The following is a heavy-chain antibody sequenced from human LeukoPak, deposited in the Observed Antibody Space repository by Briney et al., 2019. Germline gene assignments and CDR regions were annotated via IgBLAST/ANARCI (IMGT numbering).Heavy chain of an antibody. J-gene: IGHJ6*03. D-gene: IGHD3-9*01. V-gene: IGHV3-21*01. CDR1: GFTFSSYS. CDR2: ISSSSSYI. CDR3: AREPDSNYDILTGYSSPCYYYMDV. Sequence: GGSLRLSCAASGFTFSSYSMNWVRQAPGKGLEWVSSISSSSSYIYYADSVKGRFTISRDNAKNSLYLQMNSLRAEDTAVYYCAREPDSNYDILTGYSSPCYYYMDVWGKGTTVTVSS.